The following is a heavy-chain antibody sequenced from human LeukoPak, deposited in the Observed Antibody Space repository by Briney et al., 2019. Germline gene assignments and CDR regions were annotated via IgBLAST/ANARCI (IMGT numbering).Heavy chain of an antibody. V-gene: IGHV3-30*02. D-gene: IGHD5-12*01. CDR3: ARDLALHIVATSH. CDR2: IRYDGSNK. J-gene: IGHJ4*02. CDR1: GFTFSSYG. Sequence: GGSLRLSCAASGFTFSSYGMHWVRQAPGKGLEWVAFIRYDGSNKYYADSVKGRFTISRDNSKNTLYLQMNSLRAEDTAVYYCARDLALHIVATSHWGQGTLVTVSS.